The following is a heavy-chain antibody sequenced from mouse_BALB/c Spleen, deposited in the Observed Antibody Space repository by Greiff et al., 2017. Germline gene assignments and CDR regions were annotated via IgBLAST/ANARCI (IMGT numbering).Heavy chain of an antibody. J-gene: IGHJ3*01. CDR2: INPNNGGT. V-gene: IGHV1-18*01. CDR3: ARKESYYRYDGAWFAY. D-gene: IGHD2-14*01. CDR1: GYTFTDYN. Sequence: VQLQQSGPELVKPGASVKIPCKASGYTFTDYNMDWVKQSHGKSLEWIGDINPNNGGTIYNQKFKGKATLTVDKSSSTAYMELRSLTSEDTAVYYCARKESYYRYDGAWFAYWGQGTLVTVSA.